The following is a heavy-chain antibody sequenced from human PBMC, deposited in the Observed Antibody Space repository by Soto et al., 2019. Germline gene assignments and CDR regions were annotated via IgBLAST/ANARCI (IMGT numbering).Heavy chain of an antibody. CDR1: GFTLSDHH. CDR3: VAVDEDVLDY. Sequence: EVQLVESGGGLVQPGGSLRLSCAVSGFTLSDHHMDWVRQAPGKGLEWVGRSRNKANSYTTEYASSVQGRFTYSTHPSKNSLYLQMNSLRGELFAVSFFVAVDEDVLDYWGQGTLVTVSS. D-gene: IGHD2-2*01. J-gene: IGHJ4*02. CDR2: SRNKANSYTT. V-gene: IGHV3-72*01.